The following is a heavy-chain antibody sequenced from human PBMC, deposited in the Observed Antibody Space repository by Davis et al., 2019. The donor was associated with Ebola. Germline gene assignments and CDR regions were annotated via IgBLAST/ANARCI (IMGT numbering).Heavy chain of an antibody. J-gene: IGHJ5*02. D-gene: IGHD2-21*02. CDR3: VTSQGAANWFDP. Sequence: PAGSLRLSCATSGCRFSAWWKHWVHHSHAGKSMWVSRLSPDASSAIYADSVRGRFTISRNNVDGTLSLQMDNLRPEDSGLYFCVTSQGAANWFDPWGRGTQVTVSS. CDR2: LSPDASSA. V-gene: IGHV3-74*01. CDR1: GCRFSAWW.